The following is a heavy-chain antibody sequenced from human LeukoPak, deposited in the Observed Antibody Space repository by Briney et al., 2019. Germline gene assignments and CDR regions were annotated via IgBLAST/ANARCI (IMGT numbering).Heavy chain of an antibody. CDR1: GGSISSYY. V-gene: IGHV4-59*08. J-gene: IGHJ5*02. Sequence: SETLSLTCTVSGGSISSYYWSWIRQPPGKGLEWIGYIYYSGSTNYNPSLKSRVTISVDTSKNQFSLKLSSVTAADTAVYYRASLSSSWYEGYNWFDPWGQGTLVTVSS. D-gene: IGHD6-13*01. CDR3: ASLSSSWYEGYNWFDP. CDR2: IYYSGST.